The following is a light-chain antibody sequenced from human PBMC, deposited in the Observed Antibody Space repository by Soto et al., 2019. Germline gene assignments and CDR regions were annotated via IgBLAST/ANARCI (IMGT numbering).Light chain of an antibody. Sequence: DIQMTQSPSTLSTSVGDRVTITCRASQSISSWLAWYQQKPGKAPNLLIYKASSLKSGVPSRFSGSGSGTDFTLTISSLQPDDFATDYCQQYNSDPLTFGGGTKVEIK. CDR2: KAS. J-gene: IGKJ4*01. V-gene: IGKV1-5*03. CDR1: QSISSW. CDR3: QQYNSDPLT.